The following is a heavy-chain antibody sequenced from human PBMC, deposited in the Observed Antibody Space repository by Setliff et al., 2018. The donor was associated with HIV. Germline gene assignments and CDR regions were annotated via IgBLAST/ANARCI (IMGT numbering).Heavy chain of an antibody. CDR1: GDPISTYY. CDR3: ARGYPGIAVAGLTYYYYYHMDV. J-gene: IGHJ6*03. D-gene: IGHD6-19*01. Sequence: SSETLSLTCTVSGDPISTYYWSWVRKPPGKGLEWIGYVYYSGSTSYSPSLRGRVTMSVDPSKNQFSLKLSSVTAADTAVYYCARGYPGIAVAGLTYYYYYHMDVWGKGTTVTVS. CDR2: VYYSGST. V-gene: IGHV4-59*01.